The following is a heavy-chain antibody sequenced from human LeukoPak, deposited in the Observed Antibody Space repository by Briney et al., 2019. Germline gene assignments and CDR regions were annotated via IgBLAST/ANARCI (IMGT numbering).Heavy chain of an antibody. CDR1: GYTFTSYE. CDR2: MNPNSGNT. V-gene: IGHV1-8*03. CDR3: ARGPRGNY. D-gene: IGHD3-16*01. Sequence: GASVKVSCKASGYTFTSYEINWVRQATGQGLEWMGWMNPNSGNTGYAQKFQGRVSITRNSSISTVYMELSSLRSEDTAVYYCARGPRGNYWGQGTLVTVSS. J-gene: IGHJ4*02.